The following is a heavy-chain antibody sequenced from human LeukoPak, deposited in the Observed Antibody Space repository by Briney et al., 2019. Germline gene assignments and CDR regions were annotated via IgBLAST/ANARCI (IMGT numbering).Heavy chain of an antibody. D-gene: IGHD2-8*01. CDR1: GFTFINAW. J-gene: IGHJ4*02. Sequence: GSLRLSCAASGFTFINAWWSWVRQPPGQGLEWIGEISLTGLTHYNSSLESRVTVSLDKSKNQLSLNLTSVTAADTAVYYCSRENGAFSPFGYWGQGTLVTVLS. CDR2: ISLTGLT. CDR3: SRENGAFSPFGY. V-gene: IGHV4-4*02.